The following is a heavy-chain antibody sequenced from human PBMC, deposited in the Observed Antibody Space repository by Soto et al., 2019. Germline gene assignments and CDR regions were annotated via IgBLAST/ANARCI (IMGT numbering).Heavy chain of an antibody. D-gene: IGHD2-15*01. CDR2: INWNGGST. J-gene: IGHJ6*04. V-gene: IGHV3-20*01. CDR1: GFTFDDYG. Sequence: LRLSCAASGFTFDDYGMSWVRQAPGKGLEWVSGINWNGGSTGYADSVKGRFTISRDNAKNSLYLQMNSLRAEDTALYHCARDDVLCDGGRCYGVPLDVWGKGTTVTVSS. CDR3: ARDDVLCDGGRCYGVPLDV.